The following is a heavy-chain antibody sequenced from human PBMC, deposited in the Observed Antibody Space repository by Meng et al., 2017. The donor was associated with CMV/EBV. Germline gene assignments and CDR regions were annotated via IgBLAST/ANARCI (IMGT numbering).Heavy chain of an antibody. D-gene: IGHD3-22*01. CDR1: GGSIGSSSYY. J-gene: IGHJ3*02. Sequence: ESLKISCTVSGGSIGSSSYYWGWIRQPPGKGLEWIGSIYYSGSTYYNPSLKSRVTISVDTSKNQFSLKLSSVTAADTAVYYCARREGYYDSSGSRDAFDIWGQGTMVTVSS. CDR3: ARREGYYDSSGSRDAFDI. CDR2: IYYSGST. V-gene: IGHV4-39*01.